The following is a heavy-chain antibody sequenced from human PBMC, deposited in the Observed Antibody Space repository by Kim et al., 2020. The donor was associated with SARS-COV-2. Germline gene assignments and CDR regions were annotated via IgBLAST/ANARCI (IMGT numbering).Heavy chain of an antibody. CDR2: IYYSGST. V-gene: IGHV4-59*13. CDR3: AREVRGVIKTLNAFDI. D-gene: IGHD3-10*01. J-gene: IGHJ3*02. CDR1: GDSISSYY. Sequence: SETLSLTCTVSGDSISSYYWSWIRQPPGKGLEWIGYIYYSGSTNYNPSLKSRVTISVDTSKNQFSLKLSSVTAADTAVYYCAREVRGVIKTLNAFDIWGQGTMVTVSS.